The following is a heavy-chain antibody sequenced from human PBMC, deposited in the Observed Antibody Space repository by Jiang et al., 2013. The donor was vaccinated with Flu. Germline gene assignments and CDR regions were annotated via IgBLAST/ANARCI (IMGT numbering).Heavy chain of an antibody. CDR2: ISYSGDT. Sequence: GSGLVKPSETLSLTCTVSGGSGSISSNSYYWGWIRQLPGKGLECIGSISYSGDTYYNPSLKSPVTISVDTSKTHFSLKLSSVAAADTAIYYCARHGRGYSGRYYFDYVGPGNPGH. J-gene: IGHJ4*02. CDR1: GGSGSISSNSYY. CDR3: ARHGRGYSGRYYFDY. D-gene: IGHD5-12*01. V-gene: IGHV4-39*01.